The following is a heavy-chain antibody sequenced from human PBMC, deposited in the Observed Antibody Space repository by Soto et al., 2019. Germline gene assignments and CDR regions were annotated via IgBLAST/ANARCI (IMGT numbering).Heavy chain of an antibody. D-gene: IGHD3-22*01. CDR2: INHSGGT. V-gene: IGHV4-34*01. CDR1: GGSFSAYY. J-gene: IGHJ5*02. CDR3: ARGSVDTADSSGFYES. Sequence: SETLSLTCAVYGGSFSAYYWSWIRQPPGKGLEWIGEINHSGGTSYNPSLKSRVTISVDTSKSQFSLKLTSVTAADRAVYYCARGSVDTADSSGFYESWGQGTPVTVSS.